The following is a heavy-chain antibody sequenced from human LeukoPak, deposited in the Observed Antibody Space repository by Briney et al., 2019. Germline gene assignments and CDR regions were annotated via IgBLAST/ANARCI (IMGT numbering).Heavy chain of an antibody. CDR2: IIPIFGTA. Sequence: ASVKVSCKASGGTFSRYAISWVRQAPGQGLEWMGGIIPIFGTANYAQKFQGRVTITADKSTSTAYMELSSLRSEDTAVYYCARDNCGGDCYPDYWGQGTLVTVSS. D-gene: IGHD2-21*02. CDR1: GGTFSRYA. CDR3: ARDNCGGDCYPDY. J-gene: IGHJ4*02. V-gene: IGHV1-69*06.